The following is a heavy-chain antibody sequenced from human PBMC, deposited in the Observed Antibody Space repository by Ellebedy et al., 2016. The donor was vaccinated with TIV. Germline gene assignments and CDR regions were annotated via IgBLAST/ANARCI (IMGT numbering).Heavy chain of an antibody. CDR1: GFTFSRYW. V-gene: IGHV3-7*01. CDR2: IRQDGSEK. J-gene: IGHJ3*02. D-gene: IGHD4-17*01. Sequence: GESLKISCAASGFTFSRYWISWVRQTPGKGLEWVANIRQDGSEKFYVDSVKGRFTISRDNAKNSLYLQMNSLRADDTALYFCATDGSYGDYLSPTHAFEIWGQGTMVTVSS. CDR3: ATDGSYGDYLSPTHAFEI.